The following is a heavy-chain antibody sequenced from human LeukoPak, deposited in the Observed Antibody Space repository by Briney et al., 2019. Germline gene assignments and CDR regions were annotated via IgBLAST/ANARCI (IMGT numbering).Heavy chain of an antibody. D-gene: IGHD6-13*01. CDR3: ATGPGYSSSWCPT. V-gene: IGHV4-59*01. J-gene: IGHJ5*02. Sequence: SETLSLTCTVSGGSISSYYWSWIRQPPGKGLEWIGYIYYSGSTNYNPSLKSRVTISVDTSKNQFSLKLSSVTAADTAVYYCATGPGYSSSWCPTWGQGTLVTVSS. CDR2: IYYSGST. CDR1: GGSISSYY.